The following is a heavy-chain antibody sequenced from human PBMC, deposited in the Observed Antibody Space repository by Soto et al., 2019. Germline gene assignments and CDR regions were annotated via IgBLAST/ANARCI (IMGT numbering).Heavy chain of an antibody. Sequence: PSETLSLTCAVYGGSFSGYYWSWIRQPPGKGLEWIGEINHSGSTNYSPSLKSRVTISVDTSKNQFSLKLSSVTAADTAVYYCARGTGIAARRRYFDYWGQGTLVTVSS. CDR3: ARGTGIAARRRYFDY. D-gene: IGHD6-6*01. CDR2: INHSGST. V-gene: IGHV4-34*01. J-gene: IGHJ4*02. CDR1: GGSFSGYY.